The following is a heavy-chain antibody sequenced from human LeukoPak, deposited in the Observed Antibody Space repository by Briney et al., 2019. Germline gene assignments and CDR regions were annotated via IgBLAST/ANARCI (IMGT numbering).Heavy chain of an antibody. Sequence: PGGSLRLSCAASGFTVSSNYMSWVRQAPGKGLEWVSVIYSGGSTYYADSVEGRFTISRDNSKNTLYLQMNSLRAEDTAVYYCARDSKDIVVVPGHYYYYYYMDVWGKGTTVTVSS. J-gene: IGHJ6*03. CDR1: GFTVSSNY. V-gene: IGHV3-53*01. CDR3: ARDSKDIVVVPGHYYYYYYMDV. CDR2: IYSGGST. D-gene: IGHD2-2*01.